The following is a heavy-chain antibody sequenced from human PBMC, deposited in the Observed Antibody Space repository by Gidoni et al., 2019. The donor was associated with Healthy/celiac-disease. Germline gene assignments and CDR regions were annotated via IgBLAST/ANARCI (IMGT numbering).Heavy chain of an antibody. CDR3: TTVSPFWSVYSPHDAFDI. J-gene: IGHJ3*02. CDR1: GCTFSNAG. CDR2: IKSKTDCWTT. Sequence: EVQLEEAGGGLGKHGGSLRLSGEASGCTFSNAGMRWVRQAPGKGLEWVGRIKSKTDCWTTDYAAPVKGRFTISSDDSQTTLYLQMNSLTTEDTAVYYCTTVSPFWSVYSPHDAFDIWGQGTMVTVSS. D-gene: IGHD3-3*01. V-gene: IGHV3-15*01.